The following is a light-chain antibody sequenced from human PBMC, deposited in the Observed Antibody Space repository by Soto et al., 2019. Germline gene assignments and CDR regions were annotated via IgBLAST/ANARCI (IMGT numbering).Light chain of an antibody. CDR1: SSDVGGYNF. V-gene: IGLV2-8*01. Sequence: QSVLPQPLSASGALGQSVTISCTGTSSDVGGYNFVSWFQQRPGEAPKLLIYEVSNRPSGVPDRFSGSKSGNTASLTVSGLQADDEADYYCCSFAGSGYVFGSGTKVTVL. CDR3: CSFAGSGYV. J-gene: IGLJ1*01. CDR2: EVS.